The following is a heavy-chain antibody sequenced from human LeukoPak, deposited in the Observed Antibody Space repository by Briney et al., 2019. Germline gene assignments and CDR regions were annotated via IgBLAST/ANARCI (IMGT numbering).Heavy chain of an antibody. V-gene: IGHV3-48*04. CDR2: ITASSGTI. CDR1: GFSISRSS. CDR3: AKAPRGNDDYFDY. J-gene: IGHJ4*02. D-gene: IGHD3-16*01. Sequence: GGSLRLSCAASGFSISRSSMNWVRQAPGKGLEWVSYITASSGTIYYGDSVKGRFAISRDNAKNSLYLQMNSLRAEDTALYYCAKAPRGNDDYFDYWGQGTLVTVSS.